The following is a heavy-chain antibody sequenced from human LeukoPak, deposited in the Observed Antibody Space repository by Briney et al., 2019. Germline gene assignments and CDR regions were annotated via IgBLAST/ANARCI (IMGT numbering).Heavy chain of an antibody. CDR1: GYTFTSYY. CDR2: INPNSGGT. J-gene: IGHJ6*02. V-gene: IGHV1-2*02. CDR3: ANLWDIVVVPAPRDHYGMDV. D-gene: IGHD2-2*01. Sequence: GASVKVSCKASGYTFTSYYMHWVRQAPGQGLEWMGWINPNSGGTNYAQKFQGRVTMTRDTSISTAYMELSRLRSDDTAVYYCANLWDIVVVPAPRDHYGMDVWGQGTTVTVSS.